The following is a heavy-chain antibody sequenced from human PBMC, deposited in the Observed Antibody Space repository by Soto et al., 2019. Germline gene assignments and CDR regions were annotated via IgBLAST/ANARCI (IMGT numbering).Heavy chain of an antibody. Sequence: ASVKVSCKASSYTFTSYGISWVRQAPGQGLEWMGWISAHNGNTNYAQKLQGRVTMTTDTSTSTAYMELRSLRSDDTAVYYCTTYYYDGTDYYGLDHWGQGTLVTVS. CDR1: SYTFTSYG. D-gene: IGHD3-22*01. CDR3: TTYYYDGTDYYGLDH. V-gene: IGHV1-18*01. J-gene: IGHJ4*02. CDR2: ISAHNGNT.